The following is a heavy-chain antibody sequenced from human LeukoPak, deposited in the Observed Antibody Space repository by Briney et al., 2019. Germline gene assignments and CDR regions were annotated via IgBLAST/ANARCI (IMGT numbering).Heavy chain of an antibody. V-gene: IGHV3-23*01. CDR3: ANGGATTSYFGY. Sequence: GGSLRLSCAASGFTFSSYAMSWVRQAPGKGLEWVSAISGSGGSTYYADSVKGRFTISRNNSKNTLYLQMNSLRAEDTAVYYCANGGATTSYFGYWGQGTLVTVSS. J-gene: IGHJ4*02. CDR1: GFTFSSYA. CDR2: ISGSGGST. D-gene: IGHD1-26*01.